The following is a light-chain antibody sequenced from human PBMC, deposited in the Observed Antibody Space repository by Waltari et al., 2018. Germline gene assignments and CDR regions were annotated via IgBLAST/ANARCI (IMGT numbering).Light chain of an antibody. J-gene: IGKJ1*01. CDR3: QKYNSAPRT. CDR1: QGISKY. V-gene: IGKV1-27*01. CDR2: VAS. Sequence: DIQMTQSLSSLSASVADRVTITCRESQGISKYLAWYQQKPEKVPRLLIYVASTLQSGVPSRFSGSGSGTDFTLTISSLQPEDVATYYCQKYNSAPRTFGQGTKVEIK.